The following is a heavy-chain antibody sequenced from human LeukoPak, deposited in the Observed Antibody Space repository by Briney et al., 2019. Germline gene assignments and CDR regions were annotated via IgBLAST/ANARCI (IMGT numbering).Heavy chain of an antibody. CDR3: ARDRRSGLDY. D-gene: IGHD6-19*01. Sequence: PSETLSLTCTVSGGSISSYYWNWIRQPPGKGLEWIGSIYYSGSTNYNPSLKSRVTISVDTSKNQFSLKLSSVTAADTAAYYCARDRRSGLDYWGQGTLVTVSS. CDR2: IYYSGST. V-gene: IGHV4-59*01. CDR1: GGSISSYY. J-gene: IGHJ4*02.